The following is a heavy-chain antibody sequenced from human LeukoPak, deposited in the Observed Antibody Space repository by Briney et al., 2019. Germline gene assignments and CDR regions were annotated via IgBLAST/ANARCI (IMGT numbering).Heavy chain of an antibody. CDR3: ARESSGWPPGYFDY. J-gene: IGHJ4*02. D-gene: IGHD6-19*01. Sequence: GGSLRLSCAASGFTFSSYSMNWVRQAPGKGLEWVSSISSSSSYIYYADSVKCRFTISRDNAKNSLYLQMNSLRAEDTAVYYCARESSGWPPGYFDYWGQGTLVTVSS. CDR1: GFTFSSYS. V-gene: IGHV3-21*01. CDR2: ISSSSSYI.